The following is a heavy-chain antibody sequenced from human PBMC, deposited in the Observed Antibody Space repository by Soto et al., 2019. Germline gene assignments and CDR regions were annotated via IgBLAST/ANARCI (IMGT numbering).Heavy chain of an antibody. CDR2: ISYTGRT. D-gene: IGHD7-27*01. V-gene: IGHV4-61*03. Sequence: SETLSLTCIVSGDSVTSGSYYWTWLRQPPGKGLEWIGYISYTGRTKYNPSLQSRVTILVDTSKNDFSLNLSSVTAADTAVYFCAREWGLLPYYVMNVWGHGTAVTVSS. J-gene: IGHJ6*02. CDR1: GDSVTSGSYY. CDR3: AREWGLLPYYVMNV.